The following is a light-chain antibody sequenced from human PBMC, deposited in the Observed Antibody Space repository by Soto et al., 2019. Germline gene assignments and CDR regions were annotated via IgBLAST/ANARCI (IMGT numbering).Light chain of an antibody. V-gene: IGKV3-20*01. CDR1: QSVSSSY. CDR3: QQYTSSLNT. J-gene: IGKJ5*01. Sequence: EIVLTQSPGTLSLSPGERATLSCRASQSVSSSYLAWYQQKPGQAPRLLIYGASNRATGIPDRFSGSGSGTDFTLTISRLEPEDFAVYYCQQYTSSLNTFGQGTRLEIK. CDR2: GAS.